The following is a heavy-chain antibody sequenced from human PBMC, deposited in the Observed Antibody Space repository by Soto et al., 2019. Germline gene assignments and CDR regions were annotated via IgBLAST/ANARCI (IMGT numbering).Heavy chain of an antibody. CDR1: GCTFSSYA. CDR3: ARRWGSNGGNYYYYYGIDV. V-gene: IGHV1-69*01. D-gene: IGHD4-4*01. CDR2: IIPIFGTA. J-gene: IGHJ6*02. Sequence: QVQLVQSGAEVKKPGSSVKVSCKASGCTFSSYAISWVRQAPGQGLEWMGGIIPIFGTANYAQKFQGRVTITEDESTSTAYMELSSLRSEETSVYYCARRWGSNGGNYYYYYGIDVWGQGTTVTVSS.